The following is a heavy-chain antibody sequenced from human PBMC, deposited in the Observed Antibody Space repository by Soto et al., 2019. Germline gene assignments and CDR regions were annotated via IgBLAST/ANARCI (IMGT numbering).Heavy chain of an antibody. D-gene: IGHD5-18*01. J-gene: IGHJ5*02. CDR1: GYTFTSYG. V-gene: IGHV1-18*01. CDR3: VRDASSGYRGWWDP. CDR2: ISPYNGDT. Sequence: ASVKVSCKTSGYTFTSYGISWVRQAPGQGLEWMGLISPYNGDTIYARKFQGRVIVTADTATSTVYMELRSLRSDDTAVYYCVRDASSGYRGWWDPWGQGTLVTV.